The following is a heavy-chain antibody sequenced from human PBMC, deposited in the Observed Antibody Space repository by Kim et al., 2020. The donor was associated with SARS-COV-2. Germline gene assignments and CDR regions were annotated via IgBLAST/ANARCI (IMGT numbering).Heavy chain of an antibody. Sequence: ASVKVSCKFSGYTLTELSMHWVRQAPGKGLEWMGGFDPEDGETIYAQKFQGRVTMTEDTSTDTAYMELSSLRSEDTAVYYCATDPGQYYDSSGPYYFDYWGQGTLVTVSS. CDR2: FDPEDGET. V-gene: IGHV1-24*01. CDR1: GYTLTELS. CDR3: ATDPGQYYDSSGPYYFDY. D-gene: IGHD3-22*01. J-gene: IGHJ4*02.